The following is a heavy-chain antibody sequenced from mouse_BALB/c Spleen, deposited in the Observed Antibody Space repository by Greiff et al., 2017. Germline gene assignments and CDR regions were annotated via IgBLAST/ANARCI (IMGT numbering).Heavy chain of an antibody. V-gene: IGHV3-6*02. D-gene: IGHD1-2*01. CDR2: ISYDGSN. CDR3: AREDYGSWFAY. CDR1: GYSITSGYY. Sequence: DVQLQESGPGLVKPSQSLSLTCSVTGYSITSGYYWNWIRQFPGNKLEWMGYISYDGSNNYNPSLKNRISITRDTSKNQFFLKLNSVTTEDTATYYCAREDYGSWFAYWGQGTLVTVSA. J-gene: IGHJ3*01.